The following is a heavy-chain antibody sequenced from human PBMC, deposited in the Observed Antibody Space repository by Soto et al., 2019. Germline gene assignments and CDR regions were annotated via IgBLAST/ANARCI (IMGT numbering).Heavy chain of an antibody. V-gene: IGHV4-30-4*01. Sequence: PSGTLALTCTVSGGSISSGVYYWSWIRQPPGKGLEWIGYIYYSGSTYYNPSLKSRVTISVDTSKNQFSLKLSSVTAADTAVYYCARDTGIAAAGHGSWFDPWGQGTLVTVSS. CDR2: IYYSGST. D-gene: IGHD6-13*01. CDR1: GGSISSGVYY. CDR3: ARDTGIAAAGHGSWFDP. J-gene: IGHJ5*02.